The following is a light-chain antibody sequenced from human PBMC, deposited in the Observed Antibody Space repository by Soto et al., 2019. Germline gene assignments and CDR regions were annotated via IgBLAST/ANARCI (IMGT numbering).Light chain of an antibody. V-gene: IGKV3D-15*01. CDR2: GAS. J-gene: IGKJ1*01. Sequence: EIVMTQSPATLSVSPGERATLSCRASRSVSSNLAWYQQKPGQAPCLLIYGASTRATGIPARFSGSGSGTEFTLTISSLQSEDFAVYYCQQYNDSPTFGQGTKVEIK. CDR3: QQYNDSPT. CDR1: RSVSSN.